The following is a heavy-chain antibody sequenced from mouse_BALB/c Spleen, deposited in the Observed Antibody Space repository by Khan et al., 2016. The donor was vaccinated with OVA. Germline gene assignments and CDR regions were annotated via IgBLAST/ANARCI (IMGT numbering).Heavy chain of an antibody. CDR1: GYTFTSYW. Sequence: QVQLQQSGAELVKPGASVKLSCKASGYTFTSYWMHWVKQRPGQGLDWIGYINPSDGRTHYNEKFRSKATLTVDKSSSAAYMQLSSLTSEDSAFYDCASGGYGSLAYWGQGTLVTVSA. CDR3: ASGGYGSLAY. V-gene: IGHV1S81*02. D-gene: IGHD2-2*01. CDR2: INPSDGRT. J-gene: IGHJ3*01.